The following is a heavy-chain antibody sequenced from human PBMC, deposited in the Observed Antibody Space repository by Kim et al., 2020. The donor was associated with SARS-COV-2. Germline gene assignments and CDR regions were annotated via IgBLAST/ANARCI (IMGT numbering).Heavy chain of an antibody. Sequence: NPSIKSRVTISVDTYKNQFSLKLSSVTAADTAVYYCARTGHYDPGFYFDYWGQGTLVTVSS. V-gene: IGHV4-39*01. J-gene: IGHJ4*02. CDR3: ARTGHYDPGFYFDY. D-gene: IGHD3-22*01.